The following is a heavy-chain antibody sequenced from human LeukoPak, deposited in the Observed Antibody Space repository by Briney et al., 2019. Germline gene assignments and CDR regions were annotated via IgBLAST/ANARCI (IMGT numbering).Heavy chain of an antibody. Sequence: SETLSLTCAVYGGSFSGYYWTWIRQPPGKGLEWIGEINDSGNTNYNPSLKSRVTLSVDTSKNQFSLKLRSVTAADTAVYYCASSTIFGVVANWFDPWGQGTLVTVSS. CDR3: ASSTIFGVVANWFDP. J-gene: IGHJ5*02. CDR2: INDSGNT. CDR1: GGSFSGYY. V-gene: IGHV4-34*01. D-gene: IGHD3-3*01.